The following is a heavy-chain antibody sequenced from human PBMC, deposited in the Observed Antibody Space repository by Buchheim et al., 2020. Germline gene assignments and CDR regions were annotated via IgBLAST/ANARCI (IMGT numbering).Heavy chain of an antibody. V-gene: IGHV3-30*18. D-gene: IGHD1-26*01. CDR1: GFNFSSYG. J-gene: IGHJ4*02. CDR2: VSYDGSNR. Sequence: QVQLVESGGGVVQPGRSLRLSCTASGFNFSSYGMHWVRQAPGKGLEWVAVVSYDGSNRYYADSVKGRFTISRDNSKNTLYLQMNSLRVEDTAFCYGAKGGGELSGTRFDYWGQGTL. CDR3: AKGGGELSGTRFDY.